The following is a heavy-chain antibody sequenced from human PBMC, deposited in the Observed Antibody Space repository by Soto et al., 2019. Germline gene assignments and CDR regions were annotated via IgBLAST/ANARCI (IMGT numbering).Heavy chain of an antibody. Sequence: GGSLRLSCAASGFTFSIYTMNWVRQAPGKGLEWVSTFVGSTGSTFYADSVKGRFTISRDDSKNTLYLQMNSLRAEDTAVYYCAKRHTTVATPANYFDYWGQGTQVTVSS. V-gene: IGHV3-23*01. J-gene: IGHJ4*02. CDR2: FVGSTGST. D-gene: IGHD1-1*01. CDR1: GFTFSIYT. CDR3: AKRHTTVATPANYFDY.